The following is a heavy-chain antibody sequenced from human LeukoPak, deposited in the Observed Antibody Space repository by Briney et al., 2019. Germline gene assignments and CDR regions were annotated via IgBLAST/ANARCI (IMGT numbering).Heavy chain of an antibody. D-gene: IGHD3-3*01. Sequence: SVKVSCKASGGTFSSYAISWVRQAPGQGLEWMGGIIPIFGTANYAQKFQGRVTITADESTSTAYVELSSLRSEDTAVYYCARGFQGRYDFWSGYRRSYWYFDLWGRGTLVTVSS. CDR2: IIPIFGTA. CDR1: GGTFSSYA. V-gene: IGHV1-69*13. J-gene: IGHJ2*01. CDR3: ARGFQGRYDFWSGYRRSYWYFDL.